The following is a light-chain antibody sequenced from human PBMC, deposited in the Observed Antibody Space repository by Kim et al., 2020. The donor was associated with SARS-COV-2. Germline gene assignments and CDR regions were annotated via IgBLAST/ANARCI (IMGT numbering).Light chain of an antibody. V-gene: IGKV4-1*01. CDR2: WAS. CDR1: QSVLYSSNNKNY. J-gene: IGKJ1*01. CDR3: QQYYSTPPT. Sequence: ATINCESSQSVLYSSNNKNYLAWYQQKPGQAPKLLIYWASTRESGVPDRFSGSGSGTDFTLTISSLQAEDVAVYYCQQYYSTPPTFGQGTKVDIK.